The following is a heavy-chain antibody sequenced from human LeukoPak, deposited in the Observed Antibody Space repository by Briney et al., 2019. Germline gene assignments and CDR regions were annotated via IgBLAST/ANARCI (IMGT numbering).Heavy chain of an antibody. V-gene: IGHV1-2*04. CDR1: GYTFTGYY. J-gene: IGHJ6*02. CDR3: ARGAYYYGSGSYYYGMDV. CDR2: INPNSGGT. Sequence: ASVKASCKASGYTFTGYYMHWVRQAPGQGLEWMGWINPNSGGTNYAQKFQGWVTMTRDTSISTAYMELSRLRSDDTAVYYCARGAYYYGSGSYYYGMDVWGQGTTVTVSS. D-gene: IGHD3-10*01.